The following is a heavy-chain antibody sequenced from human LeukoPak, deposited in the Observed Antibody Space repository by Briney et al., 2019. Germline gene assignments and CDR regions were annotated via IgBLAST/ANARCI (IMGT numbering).Heavy chain of an antibody. Sequence: GASVKVSCKASGYTFTSYYMHWVRQAPGQGLEWMGIINPSGGSTSYAQKFQGRVTMTRDMSTSTVYMELSSLRSEDTAVYYCARAAVDDQINYYYYMDVWGKGTTVTVSS. CDR3: ARAAVDDQINYYYYMDV. CDR1: GYTFTSYY. CDR2: INPSGGST. V-gene: IGHV1-46*01. D-gene: IGHD6-19*01. J-gene: IGHJ6*03.